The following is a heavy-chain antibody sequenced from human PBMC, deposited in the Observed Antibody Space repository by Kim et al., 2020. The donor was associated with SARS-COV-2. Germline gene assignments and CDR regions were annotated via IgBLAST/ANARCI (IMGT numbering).Heavy chain of an antibody. CDR3: TKGPRSDHSDRGESQRGALGGLYYFDY. V-gene: IGHV3-15*01. J-gene: IGHJ4*02. CDR1: GFTFSNAW. Sequence: GGSLRLSCAASGFTFSNAWMSWVRQAPGKGLEWVGRIKSKTDGGTTDYAAPVKGRFTISRDDSKNKLYLQMNNLKTEDTAVYDCTKGPRSDHSDRGESQRGALGGLYYFDYWGQRTLVTVSS. CDR2: IKSKTDGGTT. D-gene: IGHD3-10*01.